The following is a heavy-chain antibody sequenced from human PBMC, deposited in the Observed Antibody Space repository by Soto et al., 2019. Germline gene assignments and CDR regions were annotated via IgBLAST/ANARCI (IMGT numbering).Heavy chain of an antibody. D-gene: IGHD3-10*01. Sequence: SSETLSLTCTVSGGSISNYYWSWIRQPPGKGLEWIGYIYYSGSTSYNPSLKSRVTISVDTSKNQFSLKMSSVTAADTAVYYCARLGSGSQNWFDPWGQGTLVTVSS. J-gene: IGHJ5*02. CDR1: GGSISNYY. CDR2: IYYSGST. CDR3: ARLGSGSQNWFDP. V-gene: IGHV4-59*01.